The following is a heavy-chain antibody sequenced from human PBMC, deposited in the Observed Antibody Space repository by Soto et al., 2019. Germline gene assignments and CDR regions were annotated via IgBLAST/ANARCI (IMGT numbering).Heavy chain of an antibody. Sequence: VKVSCKASGYTFTGYYMHWVRQAPGQGLEWMGWINPNSGGTNYAQKFQGWVTMTRDTSISTAYMELSRLRSDDTAVYYCARSIAARYNWFDPWGQGTLVTVSS. J-gene: IGHJ5*02. V-gene: IGHV1-2*04. D-gene: IGHD6-6*01. CDR2: INPNSGGT. CDR1: GYTFTGYY. CDR3: ARSIAARYNWFDP.